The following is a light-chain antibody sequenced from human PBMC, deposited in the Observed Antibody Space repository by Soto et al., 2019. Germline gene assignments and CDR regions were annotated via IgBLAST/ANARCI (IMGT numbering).Light chain of an antibody. J-gene: IGKJ1*01. CDR3: QRSADWRLR. CDR2: GAS. V-gene: IGKV3-20*01. CDR1: QSVSSN. Sequence: EIVLTQSPGTLSLSPGERATLSCRASQSVSSNLAWYQQKPGQAPRLLIYGASNRATGVPDRFSGRGFGTDFTLTISRLQPDDFAVYYSQRSADWRLRFDYGTKVDIK.